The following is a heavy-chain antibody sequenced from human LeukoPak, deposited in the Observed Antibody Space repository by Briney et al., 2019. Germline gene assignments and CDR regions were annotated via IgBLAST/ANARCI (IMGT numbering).Heavy chain of an antibody. Sequence: SQTLSLTCTVSGGSISSGDYYWSWIRQPPGKGLEWIGYTYYSGSAYYNPSLKSRVTISVDTSKNQFSLKLSSVTAADTAVYYCARVPLRLGELSAFDAFDIWGQGTMVTVSS. D-gene: IGHD3-16*02. CDR2: TYYSGSA. CDR3: ARVPLRLGELSAFDAFDI. CDR1: GGSISSGDYY. J-gene: IGHJ3*02. V-gene: IGHV4-30-4*08.